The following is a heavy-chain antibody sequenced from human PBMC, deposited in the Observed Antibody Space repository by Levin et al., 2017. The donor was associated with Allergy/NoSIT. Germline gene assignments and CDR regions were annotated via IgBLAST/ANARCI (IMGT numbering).Heavy chain of an antibody. CDR1: GGTFSSYA. J-gene: IGHJ6*02. D-gene: IGHD3-22*01. V-gene: IGHV1-69*01. CDR2: IIPIFGTA. CDR3: ARIRIVDTYYYYGMDV. Sequence: KISCKASGGTFSSYAISWVRQAPGQGLEWMGGIIPIFGTANYAQKFQGRVTITADESTSTAYMELSSLRSEDTAVYYCARIRIVDTYYYYGMDVWGQGTTVTVSS.